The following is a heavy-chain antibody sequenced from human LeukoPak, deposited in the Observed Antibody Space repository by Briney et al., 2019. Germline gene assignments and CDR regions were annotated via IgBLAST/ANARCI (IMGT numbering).Heavy chain of an antibody. CDR1: GGSISSSSYY. CDR3: ARHASCSSSSCPLDY. Sequence: SETLSLTCTVSGGSISSSSYYWGWIRQPPGKGLEWIGNIFYSGTTYYNPSLKSRVTISVSTPKNQFSLNLSSVTAADTAFYYCARHASCSSSSCPLDYWGQGTLVTVSS. V-gene: IGHV4-39*01. CDR2: IFYSGTT. D-gene: IGHD2-2*01. J-gene: IGHJ4*02.